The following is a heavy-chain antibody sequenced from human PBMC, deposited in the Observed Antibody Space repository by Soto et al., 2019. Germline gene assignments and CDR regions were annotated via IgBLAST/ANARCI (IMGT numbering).Heavy chain of an antibody. V-gene: IGHV3-7*01. J-gene: IGHJ6*03. CDR2: IKQDGSEK. Sequence: GGSMRLSCAASGLNFSSYWMSWVRKAPGKGLEWVANIKQDGSEKYYVDSVKGRFTISRDNAKNSLYLQMNSLRAEDTAVYYCARVIRMTTVTPLYYYYYMDVWGKGTTVTVSS. D-gene: IGHD4-17*01. CDR3: ARVIRMTTVTPLYYYYYMDV. CDR1: GLNFSSYW.